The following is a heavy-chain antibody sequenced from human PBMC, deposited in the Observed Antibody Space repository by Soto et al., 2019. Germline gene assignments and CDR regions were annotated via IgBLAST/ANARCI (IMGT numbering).Heavy chain of an antibody. CDR2: ISSSSSYI. D-gene: IGHD6-19*01. V-gene: IGHV3-21*01. J-gene: IGHJ4*02. Sequence: PGGSLRLSCAASGFTFSSYSMNWVRQAPGKGLEWVSSISSSSSYIYYADSVKGRFTISRDNAKNSLYLQMNSLRAEDTAVYYCARDQFHSSGLDYWGQGTLVTVSS. CDR1: GFTFSSYS. CDR3: ARDQFHSSGLDY.